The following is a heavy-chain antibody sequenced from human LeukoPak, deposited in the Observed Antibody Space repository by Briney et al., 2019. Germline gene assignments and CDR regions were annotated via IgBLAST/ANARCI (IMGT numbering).Heavy chain of an antibody. D-gene: IGHD2-2*01. CDR2: ISGYNGNT. Sequence: GASVKVSCKASGFTFINYGINWVRQAPGQGLEWMGWISGYNGNTKYAQKFQGRVTMTTDTSTSTAYTELRSLRSDDTAVYYCARDPRRYCSSTSCRGYFDYWGQGTLVTVSP. CDR3: ARDPRRYCSSTSCRGYFDY. CDR1: GFTFINYG. V-gene: IGHV1-18*01. J-gene: IGHJ4*02.